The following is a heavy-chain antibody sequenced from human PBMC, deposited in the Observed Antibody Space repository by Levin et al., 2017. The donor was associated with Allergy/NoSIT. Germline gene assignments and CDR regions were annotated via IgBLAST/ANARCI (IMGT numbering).Heavy chain of an antibody. CDR3: ARGRLKSWTRLDP. CDR1: GGSFSGSY. J-gene: IGHJ5*02. Sequence: SQTLSLTCAVYGGSFSGSYWSWIRQPPGKGLEWIGEINHSGSTNYNPSLKSRVTISVDTSKNQFSLKLSSVTAADTAVYYCARGRLKSWTRLDPWGQGTLVTVSS. V-gene: IGHV4-34*01. CDR2: INHSGST. D-gene: IGHD3/OR15-3a*01.